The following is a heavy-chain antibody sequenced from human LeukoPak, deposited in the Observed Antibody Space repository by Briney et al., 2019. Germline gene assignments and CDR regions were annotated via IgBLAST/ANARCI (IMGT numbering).Heavy chain of an antibody. Sequence: GRSLRLSCAASGFTFSSYEMNWVRQAPGKGLEWVSYISSSGSTIYYADSVKGRFTISRDNAKNSLYLQMNSLRAEDTAVYYCARGGPDSSGSTFFDYWGQGTLVTVSS. J-gene: IGHJ4*02. CDR3: ARGGPDSSGSTFFDY. D-gene: IGHD3-22*01. V-gene: IGHV3-48*03. CDR2: ISSSGSTI. CDR1: GFTFSSYE.